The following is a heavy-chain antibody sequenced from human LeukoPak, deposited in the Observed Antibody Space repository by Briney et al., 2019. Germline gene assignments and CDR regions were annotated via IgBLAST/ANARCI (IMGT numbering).Heavy chain of an antibody. Sequence: GESLKISWKGSGYSFTSYWIGWVRQMPGKGLEGMGVIYPGVFDTSYSPSFQGRVTISADKSISTAYLQWSSLKASGTAMYYFARLYSASFDFDHWARGPLVPVPS. D-gene: IGHD1-26*01. CDR1: GYSFTSYW. CDR2: IYPGVFDT. V-gene: IGHV5-51*01. CDR3: ARLYSASFDFDH. J-gene: IGHJ4*02.